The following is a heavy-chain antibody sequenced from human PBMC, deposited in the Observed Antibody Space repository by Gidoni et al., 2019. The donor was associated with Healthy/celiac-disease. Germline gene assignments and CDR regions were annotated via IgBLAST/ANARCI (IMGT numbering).Heavy chain of an antibody. Sequence: EVQRVESGGGLVRPGGSLRRSCAAAGFTYRSYWMRWVRQAPGKGLEWVANIKQDGSEKYYVDSVKGRFTISRDNAKISLYLQINSLRAEDTAVYYCARVSQLLWFGGVYFDYWGQGTLVTVSS. V-gene: IGHV3-7*01. CDR2: IKQDGSEK. J-gene: IGHJ4*02. D-gene: IGHD3-10*01. CDR3: ARVSQLLWFGGVYFDY. CDR1: GFTYRSYW.